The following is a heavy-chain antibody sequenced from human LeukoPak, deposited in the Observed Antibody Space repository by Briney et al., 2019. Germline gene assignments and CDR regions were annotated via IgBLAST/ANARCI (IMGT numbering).Heavy chain of an antibody. V-gene: IGHV4-34*01. CDR3: ARSGIGYYDFWSGYPRSNWFDP. D-gene: IGHD3-3*01. CDR2: INHSGST. Sequence: SETLSLTCAVYGGSLSGYYWSWIRQPPGKGLEWIGEINHSGSTNYNPSLKSRVTISVDTSKNQFSLKLSSVTAADTAVYYCARSGIGYYDFWSGYPRSNWFDPWGQGTLVTVSS. J-gene: IGHJ5*02. CDR1: GGSLSGYY.